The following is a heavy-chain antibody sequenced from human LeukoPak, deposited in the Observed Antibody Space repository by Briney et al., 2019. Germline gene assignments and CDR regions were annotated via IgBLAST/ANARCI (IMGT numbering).Heavy chain of an antibody. V-gene: IGHV3-7*01. J-gene: IGHJ4*02. D-gene: IGHD5-18*01. CDR2: MKRDGGEK. Sequence: PGGSLRLSCEASTFTFTPGWMSWVRQAPGKGLEWVAMMKRDGGEKHYVDSVRGRFTISRDNAKNSLYLQMDSLRDEDTAVYYCPSLHTAHPSGVHWGQGNLVPVSS. CDR1: TFTFTPGW. CDR3: PSLHTAHPSGVH.